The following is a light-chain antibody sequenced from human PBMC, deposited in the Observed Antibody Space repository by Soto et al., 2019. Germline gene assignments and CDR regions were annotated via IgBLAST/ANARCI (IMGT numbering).Light chain of an antibody. V-gene: IGKV1-8*01. CDR3: QQLNFFPIT. J-gene: IGKJ5*01. CDR1: QGISSY. CDR2: AAS. Sequence: AIRMTQSPSSFSASTGDRVTITCRASQGISSYLAWYQQKPGKAPKLLIYAASTLQSGVPSRFSGSGSGTEFTLTITSLQPEDFATYYCQQLNFFPITFGQGTRLEIK.